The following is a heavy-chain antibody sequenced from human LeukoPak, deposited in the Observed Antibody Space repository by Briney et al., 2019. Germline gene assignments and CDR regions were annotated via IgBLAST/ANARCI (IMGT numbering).Heavy chain of an antibody. J-gene: IGHJ6*03. D-gene: IGHD6-6*01. CDR2: IYSGGST. Sequence: RTGGSLRLSCAASGFTFSSYSMNWVRQAPGKGLEWVSVIYSGGSTYYADSVKGRFTISRDNSKNTLYLQMNSLRAEDTAVYYCAQQLVPRYYYYMDVWGKGTTVTVSS. CDR1: GFTFSSYS. V-gene: IGHV3-53*01. CDR3: AQQLVPRYYYYMDV.